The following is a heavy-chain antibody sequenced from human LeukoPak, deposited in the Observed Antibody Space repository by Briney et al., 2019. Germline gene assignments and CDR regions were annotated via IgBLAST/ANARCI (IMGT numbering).Heavy chain of an antibody. Sequence: ASVKVSCKASGYTFTSYDINWVRQATGQGLEWMGWMNPNSGNTGYAQKFQGRVTMTRNTSISTAYMELSSLRSEDTAVYYCAREDAGFRYIDYWGQGTLVTVSS. D-gene: IGHD3-9*01. J-gene: IGHJ4*02. CDR2: MNPNSGNT. CDR1: GYTFTSYD. V-gene: IGHV1-8*01. CDR3: AREDAGFRYIDY.